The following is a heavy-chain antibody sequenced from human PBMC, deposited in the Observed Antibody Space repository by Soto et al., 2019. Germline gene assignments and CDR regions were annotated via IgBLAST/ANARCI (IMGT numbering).Heavy chain of an antibody. CDR1: GFSFSSYA. V-gene: IGHV3-23*01. CDR3: AKDPSGYTYGYYYYYYMDV. Sequence: GGSLRLSCAASGFSFSSYAMSWVRQAPGKGLEWVSTISGTGRSTYYADSVKGRFTISRDNSKNTLYLQVNSLRAEDTAVYYCAKDPSGYTYGYYYYYYMDVWGKGTTVTVSS. J-gene: IGHJ6*03. CDR2: ISGTGRST. D-gene: IGHD6-25*01.